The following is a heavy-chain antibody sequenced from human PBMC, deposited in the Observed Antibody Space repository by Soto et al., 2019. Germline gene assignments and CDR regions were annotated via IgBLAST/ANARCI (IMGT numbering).Heavy chain of an antibody. J-gene: IGHJ6*02. CDR2: MIPIFGTA. CDR1: GGTFSSYA. CDR3: AGGASSAYYDYYRRDV. V-gene: IGHV1-69*06. D-gene: IGHD6-25*01. Sequence: ASVTVSCKASGGTFSSYAISWVRQAPGQGLEWMGGMIPIFGTANYAQKYQGRVTITADKSTSTAYMELSSMRSEDSAVYCCAGGASSAYYDYYRRDVWSQGTTGTGSS.